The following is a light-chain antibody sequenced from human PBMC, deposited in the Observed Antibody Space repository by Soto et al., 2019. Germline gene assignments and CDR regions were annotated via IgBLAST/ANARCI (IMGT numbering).Light chain of an antibody. J-gene: IGKJ1*01. Sequence: DIQMTQSPSTLSASVGDRVSITCRASQSISRRLAWYQQKPGQAPNLLIYQASNLETGIPSRFTGSGSETALTLTISSLQPDDLAIYYCLQYQSYWTFGEGTKVEVK. V-gene: IGKV1-5*03. CDR1: QSISRR. CDR3: LQYQSYWT. CDR2: QAS.